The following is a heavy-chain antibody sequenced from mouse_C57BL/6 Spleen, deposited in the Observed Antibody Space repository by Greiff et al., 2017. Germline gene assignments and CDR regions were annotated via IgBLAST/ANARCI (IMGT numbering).Heavy chain of an antibody. CDR2: IYPGGGST. V-gene: IGHV1-66*01. D-gene: IGHD2-4*01. CDR3: ERDYDCDWFAY. CDR1: GYSFPCYY. Sequence: VKLVESGPELVKPGASVKISCKAYGYSFPCYYIPWVKQRPGQGLEWIGWIYPGGGSTKYTETFKGQATLTADTSSSTAYMQLSSLTSEDSAVYYCERDYDCDWFAYWGQGTLVTVSA. J-gene: IGHJ3*01.